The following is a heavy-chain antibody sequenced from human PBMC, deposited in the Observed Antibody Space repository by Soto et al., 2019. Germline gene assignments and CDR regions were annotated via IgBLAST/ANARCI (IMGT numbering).Heavy chain of an antibody. CDR1: GYSFISYW. CDR3: TRHTSERYCSGY. CDR2: IYAGDSET. Sequence: GESLKISCKGSGYSFISYWIGWVRQMPGKGLELMGIIYAGDSETRYSPSFQGQVNISVDKSISTAYLQWSSLNASDPALYYCTRHTSERYCSGYRGQGTLGTVSS. J-gene: IGHJ4*02. D-gene: IGHD2-21*01. V-gene: IGHV5-51*01.